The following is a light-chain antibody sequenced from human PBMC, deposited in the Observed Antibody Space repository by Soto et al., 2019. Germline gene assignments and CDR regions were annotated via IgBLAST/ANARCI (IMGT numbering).Light chain of an antibody. CDR2: DTS. Sequence: IVLTPSPGTLSLSPGARATLSCRASQFVSSSLAWYQQRPGQVPRLLIYDTSTRAPGISARFSGSGSGTEFTLTISSLQSEDFAVYYCQGYIQWPPGMFGPGTKVDIK. V-gene: IGKV3-15*01. J-gene: IGKJ1*01. CDR1: QFVSSS. CDR3: QGYIQWPPGM.